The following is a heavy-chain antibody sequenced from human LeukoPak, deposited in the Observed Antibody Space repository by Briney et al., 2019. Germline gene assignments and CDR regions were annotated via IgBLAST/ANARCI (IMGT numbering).Heavy chain of an antibody. J-gene: IGHJ4*02. D-gene: IGHD5-18*01. V-gene: IGHV3-30*09. CDR3: ARYRYLGY. Sequence: GGSLRLSCAASGFSFRNFAMHWVRQAPGKGLEWVAVISYDENHKYYADSVKGRFAISRDNAKNSLYLQMNSLRAEDTAVYYCARYRYLGYWGQGTLVIVSS. CDR1: GFSFRNFA. CDR2: ISYDENHK.